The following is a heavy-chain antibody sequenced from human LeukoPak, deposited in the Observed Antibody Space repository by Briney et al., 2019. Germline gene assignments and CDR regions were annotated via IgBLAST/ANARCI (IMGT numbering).Heavy chain of an antibody. J-gene: IGHJ4*02. CDR2: IKQDGSEQ. Sequence: PGGSLRLSCAASGFTFTNYWMSWVRQAPGKGLEWVGSIKQDGSEQYYLGSVKGRFTISRDNAENSLYLQLNSLRAEDTALYYCAREGTTEFDSWGQGILVTVSS. V-gene: IGHV3-7*01. CDR1: GFTFTNYW. D-gene: IGHD1-1*01. CDR3: AREGTTEFDS.